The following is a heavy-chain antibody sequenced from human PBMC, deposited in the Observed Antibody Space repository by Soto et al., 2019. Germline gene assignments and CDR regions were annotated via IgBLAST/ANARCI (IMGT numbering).Heavy chain of an antibody. D-gene: IGHD2-8*01. CDR1: GASISRYY. V-gene: IGHV4-59*01. Sequence: SETLSLTCSVSGASISRYYWSWIRQSPGKGLEWIGYAYYSGDTGYNPSLKSRVTMAIDTSKNQVSLKLTSVTAADTAVYYCARDRSTYGGGGTGEVKENWFDPWGQGALVTVSS. CDR2: AYYSGDT. CDR3: ARDRSTYGGGGTGEVKENWFDP. J-gene: IGHJ5*02.